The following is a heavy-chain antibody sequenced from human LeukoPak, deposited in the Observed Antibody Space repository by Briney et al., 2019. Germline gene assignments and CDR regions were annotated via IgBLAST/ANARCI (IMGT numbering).Heavy chain of an antibody. Sequence: SETLSLTCTVSGGSISSYYWSWIRQPAGKGVEWIGRMYTSGRANYNPSLKSRVTMSVDTSKNQFSLKLSSVIAADTAVYYCARDGVYSGCYWFDPWGQGTLVTVSS. V-gene: IGHV4-4*07. CDR2: MYTSGRA. CDR3: ARDGVYSGCYWFDP. CDR1: GGSISSYY. J-gene: IGHJ5*02. D-gene: IGHD5-12*01.